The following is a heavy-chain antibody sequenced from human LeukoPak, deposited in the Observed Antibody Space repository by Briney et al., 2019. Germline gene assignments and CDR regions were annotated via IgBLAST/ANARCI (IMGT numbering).Heavy chain of an antibody. CDR2: INPNSGGT. D-gene: IGHD3-22*01. Sequence: ASVKVSCKTSGYTFTGYYIHWVRQAPGLGLEWMAWINPNSGGTNYGQKFQGRVTMTRDTSISTAYMELSSLRSDDTAVYYCARMSYYDSSGDNWFDPWGQGTLVTVSS. CDR3: ARMSYYDSSGDNWFDP. J-gene: IGHJ5*02. V-gene: IGHV1-2*02. CDR1: GYTFTGYY.